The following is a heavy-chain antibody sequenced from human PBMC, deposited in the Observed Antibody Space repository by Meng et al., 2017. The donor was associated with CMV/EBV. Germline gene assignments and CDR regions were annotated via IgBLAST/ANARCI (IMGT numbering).Heavy chain of an antibody. D-gene: IGHD3-3*01. Sequence: GSLRLSCAVYGGSFSGYYWSWIRQPPGKGLEWIGEINHSGSTNYNPSLKSRVTISVDTSKNQFSLKLSSVTAADTAVYYCARGDPVLRFLEWLPRYYGMTSGAKGPRSPSP. CDR2: INHSGST. CDR3: ARGDPVLRFLEWLPRYYGMTS. V-gene: IGHV4-34*01. J-gene: IGHJ6*02. CDR1: GGSFSGYY.